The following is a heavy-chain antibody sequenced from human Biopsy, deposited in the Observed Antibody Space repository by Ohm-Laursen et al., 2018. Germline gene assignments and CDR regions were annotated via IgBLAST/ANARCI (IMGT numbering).Heavy chain of an antibody. V-gene: IGHV1-18*01. D-gene: IGHD1-1*01. CDR1: GYTFTSYG. CDR2: INTENGNT. Sequence: GATVKISCKVSGYTFTSYGISWVRQAPGQGLEWMGWINTENGNTIYAQNLQGRVTMTADTSTSTVYMEVTSLRSDDTAVYYCARAKLEPVYYYYGMDVWGQGTTVTVSS. J-gene: IGHJ6*02. CDR3: ARAKLEPVYYYYGMDV.